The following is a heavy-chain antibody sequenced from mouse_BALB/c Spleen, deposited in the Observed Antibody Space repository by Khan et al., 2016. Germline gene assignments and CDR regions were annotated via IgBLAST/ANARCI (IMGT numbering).Heavy chain of an antibody. CDR3: AREELRRRFAY. J-gene: IGHJ3*01. CDR2: ISDGGSYT. V-gene: IGHV5-4*02. Sequence: EVELVESGGGLVKPGGSLKLSCAASGFTFSDYYMYWVRQTPEKRLEWVATISDGGSYTYYPDSVKGRFTISRDNAKNNLYLQMSSLKSEDTAMYDCAREELRRRFAYWGQGTLVTVSA. CDR1: GFTFSDYY. D-gene: IGHD2-4*01.